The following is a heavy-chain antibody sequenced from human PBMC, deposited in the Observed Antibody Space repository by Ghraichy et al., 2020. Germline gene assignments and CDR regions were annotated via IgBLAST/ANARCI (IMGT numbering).Heavy chain of an antibody. CDR1: GFIFSSYW. Sequence: GGSLRLSCAASGFIFSSYWMHWVRQAPGKGLVWVSRINSDGSSTSYADSVKGRFTISRDNAKNTLYLQMNSLRAEDTAVYYCARDGLRGVVTAILWGQGTLVTVSS. CDR2: INSDGSST. CDR3: ARDGLRGVVTAIL. V-gene: IGHV3-74*01. D-gene: IGHD2-21*02. J-gene: IGHJ4*02.